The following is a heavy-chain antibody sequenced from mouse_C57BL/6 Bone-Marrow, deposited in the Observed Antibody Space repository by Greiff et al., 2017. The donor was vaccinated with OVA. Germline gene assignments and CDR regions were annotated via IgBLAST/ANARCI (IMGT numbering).Heavy chain of an antibody. CDR2: IYPGSGNT. J-gene: IGHJ2*01. D-gene: IGHD1-1*01. CDR3: ARWGYYYGSSLDY. CDR1: GYSFTSYY. V-gene: IGHV1-66*01. Sequence: VQLQQSGPELVKPGASVKISCKASGYSFTSYYIHWVKQRPGQGLEWIGWIYPGSGNTKYNEKFKGKATLTADTSSSTAYMQLSSLTSEDSAVYYCARWGYYYGSSLDYWGQGTTLTVSS.